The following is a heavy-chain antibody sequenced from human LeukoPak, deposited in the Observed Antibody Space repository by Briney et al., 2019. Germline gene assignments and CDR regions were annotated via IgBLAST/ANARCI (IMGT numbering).Heavy chain of an antibody. J-gene: IGHJ5*02. CDR3: ARDTYFDWLLGEYNWFDP. CDR2: IFYSGNT. CDR1: GGSISSYY. Sequence: PSETLSLTCTVSGGSISSYYWSWIRQSPGKGLEWIGYIFYSGNTNYNPSLGSRVTISVDTSKNHFSLKLSSVTAADTAVYYCARDTYFDWLLGEYNWFDPWGQGTLVTVSS. D-gene: IGHD3-9*01. V-gene: IGHV4-59*12.